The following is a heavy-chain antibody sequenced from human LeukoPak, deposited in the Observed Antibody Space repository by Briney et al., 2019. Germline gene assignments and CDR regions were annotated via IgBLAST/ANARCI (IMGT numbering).Heavy chain of an antibody. CDR3: ARAGSDYCGGDCPKFDY. Sequence: ASVKVSCKASGDTFTSYYMHWVRQAPGQGLEWMGIINPSGGSTSYAQKFQGRVTMTRDTSTSTVYMELSSLRSEDTAVYYCARAGSDYCGGDCPKFDYWGQGTLVTVSS. V-gene: IGHV1-46*01. D-gene: IGHD2-21*02. CDR1: GDTFTSYY. CDR2: INPSGGST. J-gene: IGHJ4*02.